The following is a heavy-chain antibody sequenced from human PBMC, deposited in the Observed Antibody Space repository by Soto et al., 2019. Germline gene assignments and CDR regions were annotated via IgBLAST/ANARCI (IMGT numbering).Heavy chain of an antibody. CDR1: GYTFTSYG. V-gene: IGHV1-18*01. Sequence: GASVKVSCKASGYTFTSYGISWVRQAPGQGLEWMGWISAYNGNTNYAQKLQGRVTMTTDTSTSTAYMELRSLRSDDTAVYYCARMGYYDFLIVYYKPSSFDYCGQGTLVTVSS. D-gene: IGHD3-9*01. CDR2: ISAYNGNT. J-gene: IGHJ4*02. CDR3: ARMGYYDFLIVYYKPSSFDY.